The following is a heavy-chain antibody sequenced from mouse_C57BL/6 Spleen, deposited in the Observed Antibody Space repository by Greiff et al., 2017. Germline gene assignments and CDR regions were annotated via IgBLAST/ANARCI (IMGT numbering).Heavy chain of an antibody. D-gene: IGHD2-4*01. Sequence: QVQLKESGAELARPGASVKMSCKASGYTFTSYTMHWVKQRPGQGLEWIGYINPSSGYTKYNQKFKDKATLTADKSSSTAYMQLSSLTSEDSAVYYCAREGERIYYDYDVAMDYWGQGTSVTVSS. J-gene: IGHJ4*01. CDR2: INPSSGYT. V-gene: IGHV1-4*01. CDR3: AREGERIYYDYDVAMDY. CDR1: GYTFTSYT.